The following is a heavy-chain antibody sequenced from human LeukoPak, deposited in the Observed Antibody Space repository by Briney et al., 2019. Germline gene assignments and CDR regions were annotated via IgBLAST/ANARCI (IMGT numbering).Heavy chain of an antibody. CDR1: GDSIRSYH. CDR2: IHYSGRT. CDR3: AKHEGTAGPFDS. J-gene: IGHJ4*02. Sequence: PSETLSLTCTVSGDSIRSYHWSWIRQPPGKGLEWLGHIHYSGRTNYNPSLRSRVTISVDTSKNQFSLKLTSVTAADTAVYYCAKHEGTAGPFDSWGQGTLVTVSS. V-gene: IGHV4-59*08. D-gene: IGHD6-13*01.